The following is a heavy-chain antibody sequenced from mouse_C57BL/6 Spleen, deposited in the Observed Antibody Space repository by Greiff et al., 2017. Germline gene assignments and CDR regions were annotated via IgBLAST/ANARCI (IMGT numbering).Heavy chain of an antibody. J-gene: IGHJ3*01. Sequence: EVQLVESGGDLVKPGGSLKLSCAASGFTFSSYGMSWVRQTPDKRLEWVATISSGGSYTYYPDSVKGRFTISRDNAKNTLYLQMSSLKSEDTAMYYCARSLYYSNYGFAYWGQGTLVTVS. CDR3: ARSLYYSNYGFAY. CDR2: ISSGGSYT. V-gene: IGHV5-6*01. D-gene: IGHD2-5*01. CDR1: GFTFSSYG.